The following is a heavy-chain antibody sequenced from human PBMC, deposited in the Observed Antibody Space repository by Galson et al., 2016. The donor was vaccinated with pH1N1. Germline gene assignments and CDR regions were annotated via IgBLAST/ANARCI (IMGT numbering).Heavy chain of an antibody. CDR1: GYMFTSYG. Sequence: SVKVSCKASGYMFTSYGITWVRQAPGQGLEWMGLISGYNGNTNYAQKFRGRLTMTTDTSTTTAYMELRSLRFDDTAFYYCARLSGSRWWDPWGQGTLVTVSS. V-gene: IGHV1-18*01. J-gene: IGHJ5*02. CDR3: ARLSGSRWWDP. CDR2: ISGYNGNT. D-gene: IGHD2-15*01.